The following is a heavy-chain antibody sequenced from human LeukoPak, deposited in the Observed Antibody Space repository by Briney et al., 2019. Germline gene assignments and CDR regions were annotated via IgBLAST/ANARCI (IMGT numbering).Heavy chain of an antibody. CDR3: ARESGLYGSGSRY. J-gene: IGHJ4*02. D-gene: IGHD3-10*01. CDR2: MNPNSGNT. CDR1: GYTFTSYD. Sequence: ASVKVSCKASGYTFTSYDINWVRQATGQGLEWMGWMNPNSGNTGYAQKFQGRVTVTRNPSISTAYMELSSLRSEDTAVYYCARESGLYGSGSRYWGQGTLVTVSS. V-gene: IGHV1-8*01.